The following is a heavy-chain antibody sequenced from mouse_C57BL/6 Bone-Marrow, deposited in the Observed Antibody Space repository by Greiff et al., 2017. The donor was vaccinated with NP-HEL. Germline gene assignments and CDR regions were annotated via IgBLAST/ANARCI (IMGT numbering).Heavy chain of an antibody. CDR1: GYTFTDYN. D-gene: IGHD1-1*01. CDR2: INPNNGGT. Sequence: VHVKQSGPELVKPGASVKMSCKASGYTFTDYNMHWVKQSPGKSLEWIGYINPNNGGTSYNQKFKGKATLTVNKSSSTAYMELRSLTSEDSAVYYCARGEYYGSSSFYAMDYWGQGTSVTVSS. J-gene: IGHJ4*01. V-gene: IGHV1-22*01. CDR3: ARGEYYGSSSFYAMDY.